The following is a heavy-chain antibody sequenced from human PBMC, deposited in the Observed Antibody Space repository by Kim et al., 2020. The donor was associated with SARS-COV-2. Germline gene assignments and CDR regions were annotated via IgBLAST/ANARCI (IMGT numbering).Heavy chain of an antibody. CDR3: AKDSFGLPLSTDNWFDP. J-gene: IGHJ5*02. V-gene: IGHV3-30*18. D-gene: IGHD3-10*01. Sequence: GGSLRLSCAASGFTFSSYGMHWVRQAPGKGLEWVAVISYDGSNKYYADSVKGRFTISRDNSKNTLYLQMNSLRAEDTAVYYCAKDSFGLPLSTDNWFDPWGQGTLVTVSS. CDR1: GFTFSSYG. CDR2: ISYDGSNK.